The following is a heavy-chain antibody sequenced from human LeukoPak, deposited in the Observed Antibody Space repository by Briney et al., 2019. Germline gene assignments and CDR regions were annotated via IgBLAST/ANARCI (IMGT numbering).Heavy chain of an antibody. CDR2: ISAYKGNT. V-gene: IGHV1-18*03. CDR1: GYTFSRYT. J-gene: IGHJ3*02. CDR3: ARDLDSSGYYRPDALDI. Sequence: ASVKVSCKASGYTFSRYTTWVRQAPGQGLEWMGWISAYKGNTNYAQKFQGRVTMTTGISTSTAYMELRNLRSDDMAVYYCARDLDSSGYYRPDALDIWGQGTMVTVSS. D-gene: IGHD3-22*01.